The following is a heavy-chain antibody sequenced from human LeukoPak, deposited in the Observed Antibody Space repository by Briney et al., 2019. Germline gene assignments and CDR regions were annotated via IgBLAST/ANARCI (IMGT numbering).Heavy chain of an antibody. D-gene: IGHD3-10*01. J-gene: IGHJ6*03. CDR1: GYTFTSYA. CDR3: ARGVTGIYYYYYMDV. Sequence: GASVKVSCKASGYTFTSYAMNWVRQAPGQGLGWMGWVNPNSGDTNYAQKFQGRVTMTRDTSISTAYMELSGLRSDDTAVYYCARGVTGIYYYYYMDVWGKGTTVTVSS. CDR2: VNPNSGDT. V-gene: IGHV1-2*02.